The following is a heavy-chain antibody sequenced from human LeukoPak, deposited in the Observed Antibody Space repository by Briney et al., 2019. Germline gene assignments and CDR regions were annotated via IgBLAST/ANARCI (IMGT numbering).Heavy chain of an antibody. CDR3: ARDVLLWFGDPLGAFDI. CDR1: GYTFTSYG. V-gene: IGHV1-18*01. CDR2: ISAYNGNT. D-gene: IGHD3-10*01. J-gene: IGHJ3*02. Sequence: ASVKVSCKASGYTFTSYGISWVRQAPGQGLEWMGWISAYNGNTNYAQKLQGRVTMTTDTSTSTAYMELRSLRSDDTAVYYCARDVLLWFGDPLGAFDIWGQGTMVTVSS.